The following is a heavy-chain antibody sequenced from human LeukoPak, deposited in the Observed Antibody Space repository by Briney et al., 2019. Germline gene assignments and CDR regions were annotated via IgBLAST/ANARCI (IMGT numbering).Heavy chain of an antibody. Sequence: GGSLRLSCSASGFTFSSYAMHWVRQAPGKGPEYVSAISSNGGSTYYADSVKGRFTISRYNSKNTLYLQMSSLRGEHTAVYYCVKEDLLYSSGWYWFAPWGQGTLVTVSS. V-gene: IGHV3-64D*06. D-gene: IGHD6-19*01. CDR1: GFTFSSYA. J-gene: IGHJ5*02. CDR3: VKEDLLYSSGWYWFAP. CDR2: ISSNGGST.